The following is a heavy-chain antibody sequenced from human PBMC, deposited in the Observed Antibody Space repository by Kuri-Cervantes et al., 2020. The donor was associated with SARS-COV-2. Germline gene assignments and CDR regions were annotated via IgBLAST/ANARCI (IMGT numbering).Heavy chain of an antibody. Sequence: GGSLRLSCAVSGFTFSNYAMHWVRQAPSKGLEWVAVISDDGSNKFYADSVKGRFTISRDNSKNTLYLQMNSLRAEDTAVYYCARGCAWELLCAFDFWGQGTLVTVSS. CDR1: GFTFSNYA. D-gene: IGHD1-26*01. J-gene: IGHJ3*01. CDR3: ARGCAWELLCAFDF. V-gene: IGHV3-30-3*01. CDR2: ISDDGSNK.